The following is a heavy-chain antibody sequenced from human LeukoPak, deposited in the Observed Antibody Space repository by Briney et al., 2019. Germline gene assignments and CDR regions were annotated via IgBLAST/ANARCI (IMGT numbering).Heavy chain of an antibody. V-gene: IGHV3-74*01. D-gene: IGHD2-15*01. Sequence: PGGSLRLSCTACGFTFSKYWMHWVRQAPGEGLVWVSRIDPDASSTNYADSVKGRFTISRDNARNTVYLQMNSLRADDTALYYCANIQSGGRRTFDYWGQGILVTVSS. CDR1: GFTFSKYW. CDR3: ANIQSGGRRTFDY. CDR2: IDPDASST. J-gene: IGHJ4*02.